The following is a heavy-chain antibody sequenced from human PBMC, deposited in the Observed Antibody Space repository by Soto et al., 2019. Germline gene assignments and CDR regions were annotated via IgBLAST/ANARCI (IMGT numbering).Heavy chain of an antibody. Sequence: EVQLLESGGGLVEPGGPLRLSCAASGFHFSIYAMGWVRQAPGKGLEWVSVISGNGGSTYYPDSVKGRFSISRDISKNTLFLEMNSLRAEDTAIYYCARLGGYSGYDPFDYWGQGTLVTVSS. D-gene: IGHD5-12*01. CDR1: GFHFSIYA. J-gene: IGHJ4*02. CDR2: ISGNGGST. V-gene: IGHV3-23*01. CDR3: ARLGGYSGYDPFDY.